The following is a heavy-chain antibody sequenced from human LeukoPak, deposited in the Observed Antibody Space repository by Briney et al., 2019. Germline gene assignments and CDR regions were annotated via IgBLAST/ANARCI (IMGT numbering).Heavy chain of an antibody. Sequence: SETLSLTCTVSGGSISTSSYYWSWIRQPAGKGLEWIGRIYTSGSTNYNPSLKSRVTISVDTSKNQFSLKLSSVTAADTAVYYCARQYSSGWYAAYDYWGQGTLVTVSS. CDR2: IYTSGST. CDR3: ARQYSSGWYAAYDY. CDR1: GGSISTSSYY. D-gene: IGHD6-19*01. V-gene: IGHV4-61*02. J-gene: IGHJ4*02.